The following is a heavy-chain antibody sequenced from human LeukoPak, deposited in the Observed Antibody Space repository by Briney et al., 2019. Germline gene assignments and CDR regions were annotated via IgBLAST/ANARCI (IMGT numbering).Heavy chain of an antibody. V-gene: IGHV3-53*01. J-gene: IGHJ3*02. CDR2: IYSDGST. CDR3: ARDRHRYRGINGDGDAFDI. CDR1: GFAVSSNY. Sequence: RGSLRLSCAASGFAVSSNYISWVRQAPGKGLEWVSIIYSDGSTFHADSVKGRFTMSRDNSKNTLDFQMNSLRAEDTAVYFCARDRHRYRGINGDGDAFDIWGKGTMVTVSS. D-gene: IGHD5-12*01.